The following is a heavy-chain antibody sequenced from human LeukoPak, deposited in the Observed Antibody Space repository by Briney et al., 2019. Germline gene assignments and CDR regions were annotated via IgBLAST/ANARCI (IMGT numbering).Heavy chain of an antibody. CDR3: AKALRSGYYYYYGMDV. Sequence: PGGSLRLSCAASGFTFSSYAMSWVRQAPGKGLEWVSAISGSGGSTYYADSVKGRSTISRDNSKNTLYLQMNSLRAEDTAVYYCAKALRSGYYYYYGMDVWGQGTTVTVSS. V-gene: IGHV3-23*01. CDR2: ISGSGGST. D-gene: IGHD3-10*01. J-gene: IGHJ6*02. CDR1: GFTFSSYA.